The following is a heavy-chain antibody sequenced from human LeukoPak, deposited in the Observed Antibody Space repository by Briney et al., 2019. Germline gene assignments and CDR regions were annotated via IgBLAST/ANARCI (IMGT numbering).Heavy chain of an antibody. J-gene: IGHJ5*02. Sequence: GGSLRLSCAASGFSFSTYAMTWVRQAPGKGLEWVSSISSSSSYIYYADSVKGRFTISRDNAKNSLYLQMNSLRAEDTAVYYCARVNGFDPWGQGTLVTVSS. CDR3: ARVNGFDP. CDR2: ISSSSSYI. V-gene: IGHV3-21*01. CDR1: GFSFSTYA.